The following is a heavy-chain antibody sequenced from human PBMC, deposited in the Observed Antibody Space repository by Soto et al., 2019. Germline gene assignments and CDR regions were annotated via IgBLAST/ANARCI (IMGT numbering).Heavy chain of an antibody. CDR1: GYTFTGYS. V-gene: IGHV1-2*04. J-gene: IGHJ3*02. CDR2: INPNSGGT. Sequence: QVQLVQSGAEVKKPGASVKVSCKASGYTFTGYSMHWVRQATGQGLAWVGWINPNSGGTNYAQKFQGWVTMTRDTSLSTAYVELRRLRSDDTAVYYCARGTEEWELPDAFDIWGQGTMVTVSS. D-gene: IGHD1-26*01. CDR3: ARGTEEWELPDAFDI.